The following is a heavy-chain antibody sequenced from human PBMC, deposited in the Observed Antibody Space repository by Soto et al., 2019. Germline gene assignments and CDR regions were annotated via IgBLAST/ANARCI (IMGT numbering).Heavy chain of an antibody. CDR2: ISSSSYI. D-gene: IGHD2-2*01. CDR1: GFTFSSYS. Sequence: GGSLRLSCAASGFTFSSYSMNWVRQAPGKGLEWVSSISSSSYIYYADSVKGRFTISRDNAENSLYLQMNSLRAEDTAVYYCARGRFCSGTNCYLDSWGQGTLVTVSS. V-gene: IGHV3-21*01. CDR3: ARGRFCSGTNCYLDS. J-gene: IGHJ4*02.